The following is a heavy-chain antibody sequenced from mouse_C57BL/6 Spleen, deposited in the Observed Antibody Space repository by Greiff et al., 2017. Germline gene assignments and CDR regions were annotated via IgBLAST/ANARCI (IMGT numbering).Heavy chain of an antibody. Sequence: QVQLQQPGAELVRPGSSVKLSCKASGYTFTSYWMHWVKQRPIQGLEWIGNIDPSDSETHYNQKFKDKATLTVDKSSSTAYMQLSSLTSEDSAVYYCARWSGYYDAMDYWGQGTSVTVSS. CDR2: IDPSDSET. CDR1: GYTFTSYW. CDR3: ARWSGYYDAMDY. J-gene: IGHJ4*01. V-gene: IGHV1-52*01. D-gene: IGHD2-2*01.